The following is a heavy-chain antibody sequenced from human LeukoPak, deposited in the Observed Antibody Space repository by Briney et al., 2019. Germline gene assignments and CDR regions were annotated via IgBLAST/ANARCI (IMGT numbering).Heavy chain of an antibody. D-gene: IGHD3-9*01. V-gene: IGHV5-51*01. Sequence: GESLKISCKGSGYSFTSYWIGWVRQMPGKGLEWMGIIYPGDSDTRYSPSFQGQVTISADKSISTAYLQWSSLKASDTAMYYCARGPIYYDILTGYYPTGGSFDYWGQGTLATVSS. CDR3: ARGPIYYDILTGYYPTGGSFDY. CDR2: IYPGDSDT. J-gene: IGHJ4*02. CDR1: GYSFTSYW.